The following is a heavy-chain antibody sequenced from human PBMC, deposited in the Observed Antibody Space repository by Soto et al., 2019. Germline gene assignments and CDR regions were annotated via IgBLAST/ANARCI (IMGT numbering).Heavy chain of an antibody. V-gene: IGHV3-23*01. J-gene: IGHJ5*02. Sequence: PGWSLRLSCAASGFTFSSYAMSWVRQAPGKGLEWVSAISGSGGSTYYADSVKGRFTISRDNSKNTLYLQMNSLRAEDTAVYYCAKDDDNYQLLRSKCFDPWGQGTLVIVSS. CDR3: AKDDDNYQLLRSKCFDP. CDR1: GFTFSSYA. D-gene: IGHD2-2*01. CDR2: ISGSGGST.